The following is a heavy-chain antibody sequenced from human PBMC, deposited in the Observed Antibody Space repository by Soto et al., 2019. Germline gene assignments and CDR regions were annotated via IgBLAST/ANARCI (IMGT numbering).Heavy chain of an antibody. CDR3: AKGRDIVATVGGWFDP. J-gene: IGHJ5*02. CDR1: GFTFSSYA. CDR2: ISGSGGST. Sequence: EAQLLESGGGLVQPGGSLRLSCAASGFTFSSYAMSWVRQAPGKGLEWVSAISGSGGSTYYADSVKGRFTISRDNSKNTLYLQMNSLRAEDTAVYYCAKGRDIVATVGGWFDPWGQGTLVTVSS. D-gene: IGHD5-12*01. V-gene: IGHV3-23*01.